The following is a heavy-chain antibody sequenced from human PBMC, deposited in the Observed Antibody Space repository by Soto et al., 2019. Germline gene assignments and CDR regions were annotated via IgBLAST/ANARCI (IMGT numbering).Heavy chain of an antibody. V-gene: IGHV3-30*18. CDR2: ISYDGSNE. CDR3: AKDSYGEGERGGFVY. Sequence: QVQLVESGGGVVTTGRSLRLYCAAAGFTFSSYGMHWVRQAPGTGLEWVAVISYDGSNEYYADSVKGRFTISSDNSKNTLCLQRNRLRAEDTAVYYCAKDSYGEGERGGFVYWGQGTLVTVSS. D-gene: IGHD5-18*01. J-gene: IGHJ4*02. CDR1: GFTFSSYG.